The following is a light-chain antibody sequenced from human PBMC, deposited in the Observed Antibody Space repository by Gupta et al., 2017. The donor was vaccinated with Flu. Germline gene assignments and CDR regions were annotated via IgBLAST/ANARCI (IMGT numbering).Light chain of an antibody. CDR1: QSVSSY. CDR2: DAS. J-gene: IGKJ3*01. Sequence: EIVLPQSPATLSLSPGERATLSRRASQSVSSYLAWYQQKPGKAPRLLIYDASNRATGIPARFSGSGSGTDFTLTISSLEPEDFAVYYCQQRSNWPRTFGPGTKVDIK. CDR3: QQRSNWPRT. V-gene: IGKV3-11*01.